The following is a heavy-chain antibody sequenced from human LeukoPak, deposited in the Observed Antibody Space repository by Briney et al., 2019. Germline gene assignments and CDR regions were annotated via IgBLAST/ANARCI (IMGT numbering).Heavy chain of an antibody. D-gene: IGHD5-18*01. CDR3: ARPITQLWLATDAFDI. CDR1: GYTFTSYA. CDR2: INTNTGNP. Sequence: VASVKVSCKASGYTFTSYAMNWVRQAPGQGLEWMGWINTNTGNPTYAQGFTGRFVFSLDTSVSTAYLQISSLKAEDTAVYYCARPITQLWLATDAFDIWGQGTMVTVSS. J-gene: IGHJ3*02. V-gene: IGHV7-4-1*02.